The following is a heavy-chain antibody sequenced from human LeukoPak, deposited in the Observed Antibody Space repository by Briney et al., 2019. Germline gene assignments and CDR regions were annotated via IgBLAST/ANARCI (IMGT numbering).Heavy chain of an antibody. CDR1: GYTFTSYA. Sequence: ASVKVSCKASGYTFTSYAMHWVRQAPGQRLEWMGWINAGDGNTKYSQKFQGRVTITRDTSASTAYMELSSLRSEDTAVYYCAREGGFDAFDIWGQGTMVTVSS. D-gene: IGHD3-16*01. CDR3: AREGGFDAFDI. CDR2: INAGDGNT. V-gene: IGHV1-3*01. J-gene: IGHJ3*02.